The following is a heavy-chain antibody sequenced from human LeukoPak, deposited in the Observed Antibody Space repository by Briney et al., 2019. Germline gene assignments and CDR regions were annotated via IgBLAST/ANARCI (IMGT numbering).Heavy chain of an antibody. CDR2: ISGSGGTT. V-gene: IGHV3-23*01. CDR3: AKEYRGGWPFDY. Sequence: PGGSLRLSCAASGFTFSTYAMRWVRQAPGKGLEWVSGISGSGGTTYYADSVKGRFTIFRDNSNNMLYLQMNSLRAEDTAVYYCAKEYRGGWPFDYWGQGTLVTVSS. J-gene: IGHJ4*02. CDR1: GFTFSTYA. D-gene: IGHD6-19*01.